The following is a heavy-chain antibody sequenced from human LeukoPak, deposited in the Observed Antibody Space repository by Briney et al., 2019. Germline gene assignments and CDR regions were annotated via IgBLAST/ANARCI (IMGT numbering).Heavy chain of an antibody. J-gene: IGHJ6*04. CDR3: ARGGSTSLYYYYGMDV. CDR1: GGSISSSNW. CDR2: IYHSGST. Sequence: SGTLSLTCAVSGGSISSSNWWSWVRQPLGKGLEWIGEIYHSGSTNYNPSLKSRVTISVDKSKNQFSLKLSSVTAADTAVYYCARGGSTSLYYYYGMDVWGKGTTVTVSS. V-gene: IGHV4-4*02. D-gene: IGHD2-2*01.